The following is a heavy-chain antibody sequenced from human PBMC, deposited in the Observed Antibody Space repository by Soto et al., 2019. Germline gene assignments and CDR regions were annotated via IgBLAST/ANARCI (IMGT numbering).Heavy chain of an antibody. Sequence: EVKLVETGGGLIQPGGSLRLSCAASGFTVSSNYMSWVRQAPGKGLEWVSVIYSGGSTYYADSVKGRFTISRDNSKNTLYLQMNSLRAEDTAVYYCARDNYYYYGMDVWGQGTTVTVSS. J-gene: IGHJ6*02. CDR3: ARDNYYYYGMDV. CDR1: GFTVSSNY. CDR2: IYSGGST. V-gene: IGHV3-53*02.